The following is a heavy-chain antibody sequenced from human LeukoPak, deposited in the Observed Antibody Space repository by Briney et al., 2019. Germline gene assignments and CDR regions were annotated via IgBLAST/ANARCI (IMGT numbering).Heavy chain of an antibody. CDR1: GFTFDDYA. J-gene: IGHJ4*02. V-gene: IGHV3-9*01. CDR3: AKDMGNYYDWSGYAFDY. Sequence: PGRSLRLSCAASGFTFDDYAMHWVRQAPGKGLGWVSGISWNSGSIGYADSVKGRFTISRDNAKNSLYLQMNSLRAEDTALYYCAKDMGNYYDWSGYAFDYCGQGTLVTVSS. CDR2: ISWNSGSI. D-gene: IGHD3-22*01.